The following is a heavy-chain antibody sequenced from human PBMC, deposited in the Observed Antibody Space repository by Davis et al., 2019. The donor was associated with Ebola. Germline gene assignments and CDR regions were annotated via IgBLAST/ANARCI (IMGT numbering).Heavy chain of an antibody. CDR2: ISYSGST. J-gene: IGHJ4*02. CDR1: GGSIGSYY. CDR3: TQNGGDY. D-gene: IGHD3-16*01. Sequence: SETLSLTCTVSGGSIGSYYWSWIRQPPGKGLEWIAYISYSGSTNSNPSLKSRVTVSVDTSKNQFSLKVTSVTAADTAVYYCTQNGGDYWGQGTLVTVSS. V-gene: IGHV4-59*08.